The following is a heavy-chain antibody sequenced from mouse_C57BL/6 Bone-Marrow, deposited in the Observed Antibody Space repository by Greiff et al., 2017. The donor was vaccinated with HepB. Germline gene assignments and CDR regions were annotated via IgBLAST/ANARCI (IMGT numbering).Heavy chain of an antibody. CDR3: AREAYGNYDWYFDV. Sequence: QVQLQQPGTELVKPGASVKLSCKASGYTFTSYWMHWVKQRPGQGLEWIGNINPSNGGTNYNEKFKSKATLTVDKSSSTAYMQLSSLTSEDSAVYYCAREAYGNYDWYFDVWGTGTTVTVSS. D-gene: IGHD2-1*01. CDR2: INPSNGGT. V-gene: IGHV1-53*01. J-gene: IGHJ1*03. CDR1: GYTFTSYW.